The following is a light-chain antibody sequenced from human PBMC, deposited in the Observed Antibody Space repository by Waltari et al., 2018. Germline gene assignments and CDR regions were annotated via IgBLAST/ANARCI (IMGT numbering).Light chain of an antibody. V-gene: IGLV2-23*02. CDR3: CSYAGSKTYV. CDR2: EVN. J-gene: IGLJ1*01. Sequence: QSALTQPASVSGSPGQSISLSCSGTNSDIGNFNLVSWYQRHTDKAHKLIIYEVNKRPSGFSHRFSGSKSGNTASLTISWLQAEDEADYYCCSYAGSKTYVFGPGTKVTVL. CDR1: NSDIGNFNL.